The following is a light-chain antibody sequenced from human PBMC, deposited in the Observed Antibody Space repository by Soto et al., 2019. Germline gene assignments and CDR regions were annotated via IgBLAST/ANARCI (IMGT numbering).Light chain of an antibody. CDR2: EVS. CDR3: CSYASTSTYV. J-gene: IGLJ1*01. CDR1: SSDVGSYDL. V-gene: IGLV2-23*02. Sequence: QSALTQPASVSGSPGQSITISCTGTSSDVGSYDLVSWYQQYPGKAPKLMIYEVSKRPSGVSDRFSGSKSGNTASLTISGLQAEDEADYYCCSYASTSTYVFGIGTKLTVL.